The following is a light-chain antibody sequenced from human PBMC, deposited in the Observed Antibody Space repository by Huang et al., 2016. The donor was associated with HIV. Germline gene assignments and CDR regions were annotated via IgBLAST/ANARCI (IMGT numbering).Light chain of an antibody. CDR1: QSISNW. V-gene: IGKV1-5*03. CDR2: KAS. CDR3: QQYNNYPWT. Sequence: DIQMTQSPSTLSASVGDRVTITCRASQSISNWLAWYHQKPGKAPKLLISKASTLESGVPLRFSGSGSVTEFSLTINNLQPDDFTTYHCQQYNNYPWTFGQGTKVEVK. J-gene: IGKJ1*01.